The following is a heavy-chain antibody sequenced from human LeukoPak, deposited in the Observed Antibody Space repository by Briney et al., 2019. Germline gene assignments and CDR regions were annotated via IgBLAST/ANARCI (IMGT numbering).Heavy chain of an antibody. CDR2: IYYSGST. V-gene: IGHV4-31*03. Sequence: EPSETLSLTCTVSGGSISSGGYYWSWIRQHPGKGLEWIGYIYYSGSTYYNPSLKSRVTISVDTSKNQFSLKLSSVTAADTAVYYCARKVAARPFDYWGQGTLVTVSS. D-gene: IGHD6-6*01. CDR3: ARKVAARPFDY. J-gene: IGHJ4*02. CDR1: GGSISSGGYY.